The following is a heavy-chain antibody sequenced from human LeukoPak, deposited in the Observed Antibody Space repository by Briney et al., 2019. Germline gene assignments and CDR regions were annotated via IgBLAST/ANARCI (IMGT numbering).Heavy chain of an antibody. J-gene: IGHJ5*02. D-gene: IGHD2-2*01. CDR1: GYTFTGYY. Sequence: GASVKVSCKASGYTFTGYYMHWVRQAPGQGLEWMGWINPNSGGTNYAQKFQGRVTMTRDTSISTAYMELSRLRSDDTAVYYCARDPVPVVPAAKNWFDPWGQGTLVTGSS. CDR3: ARDPVPVVPAAKNWFDP. V-gene: IGHV1-2*02. CDR2: INPNSGGT.